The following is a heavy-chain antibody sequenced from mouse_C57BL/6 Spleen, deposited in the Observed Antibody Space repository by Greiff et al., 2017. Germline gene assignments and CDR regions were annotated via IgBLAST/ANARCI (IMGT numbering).Heavy chain of an antibody. CDR2: IHPSDSDT. CDR3: AIPSTVVAHSFDY. D-gene: IGHD1-1*01. J-gene: IGHJ2*01. V-gene: IGHV1-74*01. Sequence: QVQLQQPGAELVKPGASVKVSCKASGYTFTSYWMHWVKQRPGQGLEWIGRIHPSDSDTNYNQKFKGKATLTVDKSSSTAYMQLRSLTSEDSAVYYCAIPSTVVAHSFDYWGQGTTLTVSS. CDR1: GYTFTSYW.